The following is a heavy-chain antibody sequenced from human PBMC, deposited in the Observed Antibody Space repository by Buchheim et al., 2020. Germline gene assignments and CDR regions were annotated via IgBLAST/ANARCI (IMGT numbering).Heavy chain of an antibody. CDR1: GFTFSSYG. CDR2: IWYDGSNK. CDR3: ARNNPGIAAESTRGFDY. D-gene: IGHD6-13*01. V-gene: IGHV3-33*01. J-gene: IGHJ4*02. Sequence: VQLLESGGGVVQPGRSLRLSCAASGFTFSSYGMHWVRQAPGKGLEWVAVIWYDGSNKYYADSVKGRFTISRDNSKNTLYLQMNSLRAEDTAVYYCARNNPGIAAESTRGFDYWGQGTL.